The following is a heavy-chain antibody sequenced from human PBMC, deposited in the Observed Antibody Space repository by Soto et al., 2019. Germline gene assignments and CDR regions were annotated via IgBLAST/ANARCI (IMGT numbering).Heavy chain of an antibody. CDR2: IKQDGSEK. D-gene: IGHD6-6*01. CDR3: ARDLKGSIAARPDVLDYFQL. Sequence: GGSLRLSCAASGFTFSSYWMSWVRQAPGKGLEWVANIKQDGSEKYYVDSVKGGFTISSDNAKNSLYLQMNSLRAEDTAVYYCARDLKGSIAARPDVLDYFQLWGQGTLVTVSS. J-gene: IGHJ1*01. CDR1: GFTFSSYW. V-gene: IGHV3-7*01.